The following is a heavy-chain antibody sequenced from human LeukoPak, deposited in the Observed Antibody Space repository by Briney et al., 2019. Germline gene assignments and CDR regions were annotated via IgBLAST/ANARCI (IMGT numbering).Heavy chain of an antibody. V-gene: IGHV4-4*07. D-gene: IGHD3-10*01. CDR3: AREGIRGVIYYFDY. Sequence: SETLSLTCTVSGGSISSYYWSWIRQPAGKGLEWIGRIYTSGSTNYNPSLKSRVTMSVDTSKNQFSLKLSSVTAADTAAYYCAREGIRGVIYYFDYWGQGTLVTVSS. CDR2: IYTSGST. CDR1: GGSISSYY. J-gene: IGHJ4*02.